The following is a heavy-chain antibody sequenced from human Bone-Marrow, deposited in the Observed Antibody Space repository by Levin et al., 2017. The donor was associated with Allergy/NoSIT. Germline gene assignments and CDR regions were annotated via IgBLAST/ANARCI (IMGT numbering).Heavy chain of an antibody. D-gene: IGHD4-17*01. CDR1: GFTFSIYS. J-gene: IGHJ4*02. CDR3: AAGGDYDF. CDR2: ISTRSDYI. Sequence: GGSLRLSCAASGFTFSIYSMNWVRQAPGKGLEWVSSISTRSDYIYYADSVRGRFTITRDNAKNSLYLQMNSLRAEDTAVYYCAAGGDYDFWGQGTLVTVSS. V-gene: IGHV3-21*01.